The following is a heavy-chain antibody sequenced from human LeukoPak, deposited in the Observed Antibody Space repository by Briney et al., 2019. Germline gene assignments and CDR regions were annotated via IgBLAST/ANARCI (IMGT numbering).Heavy chain of an antibody. CDR2: ISGSGDST. V-gene: IGHV3-23*01. CDR1: GGTFSSYA. Sequence: SCKASGGTFSSYAMSWVRQAPGKGLEWVSAISGSGDSTYYADSVRGRFTISRDNSKNTLYLQMNSLRAEDTAVYYCAKGDYGGNIYYFDYWGQGTLVTVSS. CDR3: AKGDYGGNIYYFDY. J-gene: IGHJ4*02. D-gene: IGHD4-23*01.